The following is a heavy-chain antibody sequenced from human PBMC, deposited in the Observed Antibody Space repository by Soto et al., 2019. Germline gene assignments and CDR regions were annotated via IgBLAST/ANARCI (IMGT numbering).Heavy chain of an antibody. CDR3: ARGPYYYGSGSYYNHWFDP. CDR2: IYYSGST. CDR1: GGSISSGGYY. V-gene: IGHV4-31*03. D-gene: IGHD3-10*01. J-gene: IGHJ5*02. Sequence: QVQLQESGPGLVKPSQTLSLTCTVSGGSISSGGYYWSWIRQHPGKGLEWIGYIYYSGSTYYNPSLKSRVTISVDTSKYQFSLKLSSVTAADTAVYYCARGPYYYGSGSYYNHWFDPWGQGTLVTVSS.